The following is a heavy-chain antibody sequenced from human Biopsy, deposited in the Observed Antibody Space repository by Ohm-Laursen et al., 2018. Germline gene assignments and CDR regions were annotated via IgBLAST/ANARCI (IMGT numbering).Heavy chain of an antibody. J-gene: IGHJ6*02. CDR2: IITVSETA. CDR1: AGAFTNYA. Sequence: SVKASCKASAGAFTNYAINWVRQAPGHGLGWMGGIITVSETAGYAERFQGRATITADVTTTTAYMDLSGLRSEDTAVYYCVAYPSSGFFENNDDFAMDVWGQGTTVIVSS. CDR3: VAYPSSGFFENNDDFAMDV. V-gene: IGHV1-69*13. D-gene: IGHD6-19*01.